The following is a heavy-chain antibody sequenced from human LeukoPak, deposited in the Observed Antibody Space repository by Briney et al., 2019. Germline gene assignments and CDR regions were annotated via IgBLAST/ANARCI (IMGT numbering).Heavy chain of an antibody. CDR2: IYYSGST. Sequence: SETLSLTCTVSGGSISSYYWSWIRQPPEKGLEWIGDIYYSGSTNYNPSLKSRVTISVDTSKNQFSLKLSSVTAADTAVYYCAGGRGRYDYVWGTLGLWGQGTLVTVSS. D-gene: IGHD3-16*01. CDR3: AGGRGRYDYVWGTLGL. V-gene: IGHV4-59*01. CDR1: GGSISSYY. J-gene: IGHJ4*02.